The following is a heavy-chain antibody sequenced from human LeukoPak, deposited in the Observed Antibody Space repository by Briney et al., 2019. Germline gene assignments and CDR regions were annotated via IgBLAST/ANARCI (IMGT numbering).Heavy chain of an antibody. CDR3: ARQTVAGTPDFDY. CDR2: IYPGDSDT. V-gene: IGHV5-51*01. CDR1: GYTFTSYG. Sequence: ASVKVSCKASGYTFTSYGISWVRQMPGKGLEWMGIIYPGDSDTRYSPSFQGQVTISADKSISTAYLQWSSLKASDTAMYYCARQTVAGTPDFDYWGQGTLVTVSS. J-gene: IGHJ4*02. D-gene: IGHD6-19*01.